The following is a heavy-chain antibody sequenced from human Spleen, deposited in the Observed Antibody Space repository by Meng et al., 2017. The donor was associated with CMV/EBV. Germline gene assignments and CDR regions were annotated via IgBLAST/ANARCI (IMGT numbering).Heavy chain of an antibody. CDR2: ISSSSSYI. CDR3: ARDKKYHPSLVY. V-gene: IGHV3-21*01. CDR1: GFTFSSYS. Sequence: GESLKISCAASGFTFSSYSMNWVRQAPGKGLEWVSSISSSSSYIYYADSVKGRFTISRDNAKNSLYLQMNSLRAEDTAVYYCARDKKYHPSLVYWGQGTLVTVSS. D-gene: IGHD2-2*01. J-gene: IGHJ4*02.